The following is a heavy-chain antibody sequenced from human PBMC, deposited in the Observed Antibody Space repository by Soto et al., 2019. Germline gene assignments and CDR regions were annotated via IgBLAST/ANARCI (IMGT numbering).Heavy chain of an antibody. D-gene: IGHD4-4*01. Sequence: QVQLVESGGGVVQPGRSLRLSCAASGFTFSSYAMQWVRQAPGKGLEWVAVISYDGSNKYYADSVKGRFTISRDNSKNTLYLQMNRLRAEDTAVYYCARPLWRDDYNWGYFDLWGRGTLVTVSS. CDR2: ISYDGSNK. J-gene: IGHJ2*01. V-gene: IGHV3-30-3*01. CDR1: GFTFSSYA. CDR3: ARPLWRDDYNWGYFDL.